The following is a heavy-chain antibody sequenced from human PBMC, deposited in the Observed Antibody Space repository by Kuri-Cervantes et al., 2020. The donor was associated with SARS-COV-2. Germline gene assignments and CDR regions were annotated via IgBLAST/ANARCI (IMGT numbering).Heavy chain of an antibody. CDR3: AREGYRSSTSSHDAFDI. D-gene: IGHD2-2*01. CDR1: GFTFSDYY. Sequence: LSLTCAASGFTFSDYYMSWIRQAPGKGLECVSYISSSGDTIYYADSVRGRFTISRDNAENSLYLQMNSLRAEDAAVYYCAREGYRSSTSSHDAFDIWGQGTMVTVSS. V-gene: IGHV3-11*04. J-gene: IGHJ3*02. CDR2: ISSSGDTI.